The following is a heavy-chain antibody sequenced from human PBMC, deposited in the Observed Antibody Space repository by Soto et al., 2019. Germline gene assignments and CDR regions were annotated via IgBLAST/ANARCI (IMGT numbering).Heavy chain of an antibody. J-gene: IGHJ3*02. Sequence: GGSLRLSCAASGFTFSSYWMSWVRQAPGKGLEWVANIKQDGSEKYYVDSVKGRFTISRDNAKNSLYLQMNSLRAEDTAVYYCARDRSGAYYYDSSGIAAFDIWGQGTMVTVSS. CDR2: IKQDGSEK. D-gene: IGHD3-22*01. CDR3: ARDRSGAYYYDSSGIAAFDI. CDR1: GFTFSSYW. V-gene: IGHV3-7*03.